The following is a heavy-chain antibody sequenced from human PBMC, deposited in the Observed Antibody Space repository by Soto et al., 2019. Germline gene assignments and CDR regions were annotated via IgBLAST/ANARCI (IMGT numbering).Heavy chain of an antibody. J-gene: IGHJ6*02. CDR3: VSGWESIRHMDV. Sequence: QVQLQQWGAGLLKPSETLSLTCAVYGGSFSGYYWSWIRQPPGMGLEWIGEINHSGSTNYNPSLKRRVTISVDTFKNQFSLKLNSVTAADTAVYYCVSGWESIRHMDVWGQGITVIVSS. CDR2: INHSGST. V-gene: IGHV4-34*01. CDR1: GGSFSGYY. D-gene: IGHD1-26*01.